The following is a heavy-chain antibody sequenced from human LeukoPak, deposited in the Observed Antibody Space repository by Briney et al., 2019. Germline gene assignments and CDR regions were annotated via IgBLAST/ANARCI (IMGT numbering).Heavy chain of an antibody. CDR2: IIPIFGTA. J-gene: IGHJ5*02. CDR1: GGTFSSYA. CDR3: ARALTDSSGYHYFGNWFDP. D-gene: IGHD3-22*01. Sequence: ASVKVSCKASGGTFSSYAISWVRQAPGQGLEWMGGIIPIFGTANYAQKFQGRVTITADESTSTAYMELSSLRSEDTAVYYCARALTDSSGYHYFGNWFDPWGQGTLVTVSS. V-gene: IGHV1-69*13.